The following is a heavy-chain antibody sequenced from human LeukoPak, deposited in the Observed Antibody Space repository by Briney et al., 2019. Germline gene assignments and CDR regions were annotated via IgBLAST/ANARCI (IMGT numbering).Heavy chain of an antibody. D-gene: IGHD3-16*01. CDR3: ARDDDDEGPD. Sequence: GGSLRLSCAASGFTVSSNYMSWVRQAPGKGLEWVSVIYSSNNTYYADSVKGRFIISRDNSKGTLYLQMNDLRAEDTAVYYCARDDDDEGPDWGQGTLVTVSS. J-gene: IGHJ4*02. V-gene: IGHV3-66*01. CDR2: IYSSNNT. CDR1: GFTVSSNY.